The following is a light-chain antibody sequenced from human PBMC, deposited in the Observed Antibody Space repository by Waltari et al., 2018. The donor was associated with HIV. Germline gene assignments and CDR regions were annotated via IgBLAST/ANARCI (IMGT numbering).Light chain of an antibody. V-gene: IGLV1-40*01. CDR2: GNS. Sequence: QSVLTQPPSVSGAPGQRVTISCTGSSSTIGAGYAVHWYQQLPGTAPKLLIYGNSNRPSGVPDRFSGSKSGTSASLAITGLQAEDEADYYCQSYDSSLSWVFGGGTKLTVL. CDR3: QSYDSSLSWV. CDR1: SSTIGAGYA. J-gene: IGLJ3*02.